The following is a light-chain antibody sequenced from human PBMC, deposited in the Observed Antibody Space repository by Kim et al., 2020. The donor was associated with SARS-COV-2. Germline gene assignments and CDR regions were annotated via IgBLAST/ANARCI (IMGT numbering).Light chain of an antibody. V-gene: IGKV3-15*01. CDR3: QQYDNSSLT. CDR1: QSIRSN. Sequence: EIVMTQSPGTLSVSPGERATLSCRASQSIRSNLAWYQQKPGQAPRLLIYCASTRATGIPARFSGSGSGTEFTLTTISLQSEDFAAFYCQQYDNSSLTFGQGTKVDIK. J-gene: IGKJ4*01. CDR2: CAS.